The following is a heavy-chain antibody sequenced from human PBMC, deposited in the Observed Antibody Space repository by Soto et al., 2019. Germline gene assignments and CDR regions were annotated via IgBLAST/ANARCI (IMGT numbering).Heavy chain of an antibody. V-gene: IGHV3-30*18. CDR3: AKDAPPGYSSSPGMDV. D-gene: IGHD6-13*01. Sequence: QVQLVESGGGVVQPGRSLRLSCAASGFTFSSYGMHWVRQAPGKGLEWVAVISYDGSNKYYADSVKGRFTISRDNSKHSLYLQMNSLRAEDTAVYYCAKDAPPGYSSSPGMDVWGQGTTVTVSS. J-gene: IGHJ6*02. CDR1: GFTFSSYG. CDR2: ISYDGSNK.